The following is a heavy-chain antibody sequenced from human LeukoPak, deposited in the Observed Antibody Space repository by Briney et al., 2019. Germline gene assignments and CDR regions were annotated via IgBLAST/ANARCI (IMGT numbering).Heavy chain of an antibody. D-gene: IGHD3-10*01. V-gene: IGHV4-39*07. CDR3: AREGGFYYGSGSYPHFDY. J-gene: IGHJ4*02. CDR1: GGSISSYY. Sequence: PSETLSLTCTVSGGSISSYYWGWIRQPPGKGLEWIGSIRYSGNTYYNPSLKSRVTISVDTSKNQFSLKLNSVTAADTAVYYCAREGGFYYGSGSYPHFDYWGQGSLVTVSS. CDR2: IRYSGNT.